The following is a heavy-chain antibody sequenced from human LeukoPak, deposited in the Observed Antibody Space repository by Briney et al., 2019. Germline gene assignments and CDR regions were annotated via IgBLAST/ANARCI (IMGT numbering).Heavy chain of an antibody. CDR2: ISHDGSDK. CDR3: AKDLYSNGWYNYSDP. D-gene: IGHD6-19*01. CDR1: GFTFSTYG. J-gene: IGHJ5*02. Sequence: PGGSLRLSCAASGFTFSTYGMHWVRQAPGKGLEWLAKISHDGSDKYYADSVKGRYTISRDNSKNTLYLQMNSLRVEDTAVYYCAKDLYSNGWYNYSDPWGQGTLVTVSS. V-gene: IGHV3-30*18.